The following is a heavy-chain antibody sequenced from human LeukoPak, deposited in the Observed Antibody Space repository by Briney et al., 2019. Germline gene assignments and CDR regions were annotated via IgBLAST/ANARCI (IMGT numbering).Heavy chain of an antibody. CDR2: IFDSGST. Sequence: SETLSLTCTVSGCTISTYYWNWIRQPPGKGLEWIGCIFDSGSTNYNLSLKSRVTISVDTSKNQFSLRLRSVTVPNPAWYDCAEEQPVTLDAFDIWGQGTKVIVSS. CDR3: AEEQPVTLDAFDI. CDR1: GCTISTYY. V-gene: IGHV4-59*01. D-gene: IGHD1/OR15-1a*01. J-gene: IGHJ3*02.